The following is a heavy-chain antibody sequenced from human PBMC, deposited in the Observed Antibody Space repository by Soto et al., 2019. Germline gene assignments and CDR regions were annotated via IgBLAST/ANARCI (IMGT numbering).Heavy chain of an antibody. V-gene: IGHV3-73*01. CDR3: SRQASDFWSGKPQYYMDV. CDR2: IRSKPNNYAT. D-gene: IGHD3-3*01. Sequence: EVQLVESGGGLVQPGGSLKLSCAASGVTFSGSAMHWVRQASGKGLEWVGRIRSKPNNYATAYGASVKGRFTISRDDSKNTAYLQMNRLNTEDTAVYYCSRQASDFWSGKPQYYMDVWGKGTTVTVSS. J-gene: IGHJ6*03. CDR1: GVTFSGSA.